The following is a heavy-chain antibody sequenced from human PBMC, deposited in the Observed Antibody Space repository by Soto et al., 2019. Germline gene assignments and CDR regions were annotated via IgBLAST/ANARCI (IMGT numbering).Heavy chain of an antibody. J-gene: IGHJ5*01. CDR2: IFYSGST. CDR3: ASMIGDPVLSFDS. CDR1: GGSISSYY. Sequence: QVQLQESGPGLVKPSETLSLTCTVSGGSISSYYWSWIRQPPGKGLEWIGFIFYSGSTSYNPSLKSRVTISIDTSEYQFSLKLNSVTAADTAVYYCASMIGDPVLSFDSWGQGTLVADSS. V-gene: IGHV4-59*01. D-gene: IGHD3-10*02.